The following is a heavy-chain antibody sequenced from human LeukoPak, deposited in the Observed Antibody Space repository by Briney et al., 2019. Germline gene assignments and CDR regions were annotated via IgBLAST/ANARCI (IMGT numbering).Heavy chain of an antibody. V-gene: IGHV3-48*03. CDR2: ISSSGSTI. D-gene: IGHD2-21*02. CDR3: AKDRWGGDWGNPQH. J-gene: IGHJ1*01. Sequence: GGSLRLSCAASGFTFSSYEMNWVRQAPGKGLEWVSYISSSGSTIYYADSVKGRFTISRDNAKNSLYLQMDSLRAEDTAVYYCAKDRWGGDWGNPQHWGQATLVTVSS. CDR1: GFTFSSYE.